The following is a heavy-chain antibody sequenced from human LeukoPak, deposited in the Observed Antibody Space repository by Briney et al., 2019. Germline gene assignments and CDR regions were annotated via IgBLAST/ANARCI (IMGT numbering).Heavy chain of an antibody. Sequence: PSETLSLTCAVYGGSFSGCYWSWIRQPPGKGLEWIGEINHSGSTNYNPSLKSRVTISVDTSKNQFSLKLSSVTAADTAVYYCARGNFWELLDYWGQGTLVTVSS. V-gene: IGHV4-34*01. CDR2: INHSGST. J-gene: IGHJ4*02. CDR3: ARGNFWELLDY. CDR1: GGSFSGCY. D-gene: IGHD1-26*01.